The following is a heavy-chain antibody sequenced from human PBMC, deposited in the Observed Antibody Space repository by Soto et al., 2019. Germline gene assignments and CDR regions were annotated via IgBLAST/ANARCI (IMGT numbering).Heavy chain of an antibody. V-gene: IGHV3-30-3*01. CDR1: GFTFSSYA. J-gene: IGHJ6*02. Sequence: GGSLGLSSAASGFTFSSYAMHWVRQAPGKGLEWVAVISYDGSNKYYADSVKGRFTISRDNSKNTLYLQMNSLRAEDTAVYYCARYCSSTSCYLYGMDVWGQGTTVTVSS. CDR3: ARYCSSTSCYLYGMDV. CDR2: ISYDGSNK. D-gene: IGHD2-2*01.